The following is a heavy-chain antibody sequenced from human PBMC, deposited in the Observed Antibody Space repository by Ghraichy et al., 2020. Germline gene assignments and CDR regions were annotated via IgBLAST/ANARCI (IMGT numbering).Heavy chain of an antibody. CDR1: GYTFTGYY. J-gene: IGHJ4*01. D-gene: IGHD6-19*01. Sequence: ASVKVSCKASGYTFTGYYMHWVRQAPGQGLEWMGWIYPNSGGTNFAQKFQGRVTMTRDTSISTAYMELSRLRSYDTAVYYCARESGVAGTVIEYWGHGTLVTVSS. CDR3: ARESGVAGTVIEY. CDR2: IYPNSGGT. V-gene: IGHV1-2*02.